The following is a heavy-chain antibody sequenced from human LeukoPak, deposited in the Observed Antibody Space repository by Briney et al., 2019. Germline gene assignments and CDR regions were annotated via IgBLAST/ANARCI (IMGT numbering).Heavy chain of an antibody. Sequence: GGSLRLSCAASGFTFGDYDMSWIRQAPGKGLEWVSFINNIGTTIYYADSVKGRFTISRDNSKNTLYLQMNSLRAEDTAVYYCAKDLVGDYYDTIVDYWGQGTLVTVSS. V-gene: IGHV3-11*01. D-gene: IGHD3-22*01. J-gene: IGHJ4*02. CDR1: GFTFGDYD. CDR2: INNIGTTI. CDR3: AKDLVGDYYDTIVDY.